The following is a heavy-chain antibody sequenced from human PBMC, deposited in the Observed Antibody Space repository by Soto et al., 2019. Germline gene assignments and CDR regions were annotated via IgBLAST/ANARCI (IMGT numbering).Heavy chain of an antibody. CDR1: GYSFTSYG. D-gene: IGHD1-1*01. V-gene: IGHV1-18*01. CDR3: AIDPLRVAVEVTGGLDYFDY. Sequence: GASVKLSCKASGYSFTSYGISWVRQAPEQGLEWMGWISAYNGNTNYAQKLQGRVTMTTDTSTSTAYMELRSLRSDDTAVYYCAIDPLRVAVEVTGGLDYFDYWGQGTLVTVSS. J-gene: IGHJ4*02. CDR2: ISAYNGNT.